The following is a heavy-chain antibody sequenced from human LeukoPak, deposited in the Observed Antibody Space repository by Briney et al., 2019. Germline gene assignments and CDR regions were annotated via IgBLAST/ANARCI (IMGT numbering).Heavy chain of an antibody. V-gene: IGHV3-23*01. CDR3: AKGGSSWSYYFDY. D-gene: IGHD6-13*01. J-gene: IGHJ4*02. CDR1: RFTLSNYA. CDR2: ISASAGTT. Sequence: PGGSLRLSCAASRFTLSNYAMTWVRQTPGKGLEWVSAISASAGTTYYADSVKGRFTISRDNSKNTLYLQMNSLRSDDTALYYCAKGGSSWSYYFDYWGQGTLVTVSS.